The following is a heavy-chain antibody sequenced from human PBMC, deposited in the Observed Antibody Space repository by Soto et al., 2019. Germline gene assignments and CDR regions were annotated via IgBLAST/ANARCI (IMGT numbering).Heavy chain of an antibody. CDR2: ISAGSEGA. V-gene: IGHV3-23*01. CDR3: GRDLWWYRH. Sequence: EVQLLESGGGLVQPGGALRLSCAASGFTFSSHAMSWVRQAPGKGLEWISSISAGSEGAYYADSVKGRFTISRDNSNHTLYLQMNTLRAADSAVYYCGRDLWWYRHWGQGTLVTVSS. J-gene: IGHJ4*02. D-gene: IGHD2-15*01. CDR1: GFTFSSHA.